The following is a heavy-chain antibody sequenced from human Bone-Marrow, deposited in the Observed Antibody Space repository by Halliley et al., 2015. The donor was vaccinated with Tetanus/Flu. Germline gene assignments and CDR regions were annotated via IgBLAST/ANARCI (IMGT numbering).Heavy chain of an antibody. Sequence: AVSGFTFSSYEMDWVRQAPGKGLEWLSYISGSGSSLYYANSVRGRFTISRDNPKNSLYLQMSSLRAEDTALYYCVRGGSGWHQVDYWGQGTLVPVPS. D-gene: IGHD3-22*01. CDR1: GFTFSSYE. J-gene: IGHJ4*02. V-gene: IGHV3-48*03. CDR2: ISGSGSSL. CDR3: VRGGSGWHQVDY.